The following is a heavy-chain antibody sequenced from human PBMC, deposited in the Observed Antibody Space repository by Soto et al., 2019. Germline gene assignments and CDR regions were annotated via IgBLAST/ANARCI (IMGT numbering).Heavy chain of an antibody. D-gene: IGHD2-2*01. V-gene: IGHV1-2*04. Sequence: GASVKVSCKASGYTFTGYYMHWVRQAPGQGLEWMGWINPNSGGTNYAQKFQGWVTMTRDTSISTAYMELSRLRSDDTAVYYCARDRGYCSSTSCYVYGMDVWGQGTTVTVS. CDR3: ARDRGYCSSTSCYVYGMDV. CDR1: GYTFTGYY. CDR2: INPNSGGT. J-gene: IGHJ6*02.